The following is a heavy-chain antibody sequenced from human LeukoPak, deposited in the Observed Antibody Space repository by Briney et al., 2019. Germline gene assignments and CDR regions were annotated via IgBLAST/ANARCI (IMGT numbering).Heavy chain of an antibody. CDR3: ASLVSGSGLTCSGGSCYGNYFDY. Sequence: SETLSLTCTVSGSSISSYYWSWIRQPAGEGLEWIGRVNTSGSPNSNPSLQSRVTMSVDTSKNQFSLKLTSVTAADTAVYYCASLVSGSGLTCSGGSCYGNYFDYWGQGILVTVSS. V-gene: IGHV4-4*07. D-gene: IGHD2-15*01. CDR1: GSSISSYY. J-gene: IGHJ4*02. CDR2: VNTSGSP.